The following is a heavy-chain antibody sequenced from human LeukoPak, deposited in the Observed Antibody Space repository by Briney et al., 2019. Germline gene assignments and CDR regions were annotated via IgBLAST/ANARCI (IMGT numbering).Heavy chain of an antibody. D-gene: IGHD3-10*01. CDR2: ISYDGSNK. CDR3: ARGSGVHF. J-gene: IGHJ4*02. CDR1: GFTFSSYA. Sequence: GGSLRLSCAASGFTFSSYAMHWVRQAPGKGLEWVAVISYDGSNKYYADSVKGRFTISRDNANNTLYLQMDSLGAEDTAVYYCARGSGVHFWGQGTLVIVSS. V-gene: IGHV3-30*07.